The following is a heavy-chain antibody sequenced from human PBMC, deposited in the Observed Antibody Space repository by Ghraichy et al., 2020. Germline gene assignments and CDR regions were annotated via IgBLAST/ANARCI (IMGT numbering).Heavy chain of an antibody. D-gene: IGHD6-13*01. J-gene: IGHJ4*02. V-gene: IGHV4-59*08. CDR1: GGSISSYY. Sequence: SQTLSLTCTVSGGSISSYYWSWIRQAPGKGLEWIAYIFYSGSTNYNPSLKSRVTISVDTSKNQFSLKLSSVTAADTAMYYCARHLAIAAAGFDYWGQGILVTVSS. CDR2: IFYSGST. CDR3: ARHLAIAAAGFDY.